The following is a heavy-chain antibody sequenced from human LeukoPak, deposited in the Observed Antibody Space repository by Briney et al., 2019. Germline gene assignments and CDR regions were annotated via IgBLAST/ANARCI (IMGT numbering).Heavy chain of an antibody. CDR2: NYRCGAT. J-gene: IGHJ4*02. CDR3: ARDLYSSGWFDY. V-gene: IGHV3-53*01. CDR1: GFPVSGNY. Sequence: PGGALILSCGAYGFPVSGNYMSGVRRAPGKGLEWVSLNYRCGATYYTDSVKGRYTISRDNSNNTLYLQMNSLRAEDTAVYYCARDLYSSGWFDYWGQGTLVTVSS. D-gene: IGHD6-19*01.